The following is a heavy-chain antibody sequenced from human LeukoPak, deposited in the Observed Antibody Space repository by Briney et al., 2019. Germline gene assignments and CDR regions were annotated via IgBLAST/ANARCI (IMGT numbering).Heavy chain of an antibody. D-gene: IGHD2-21*01. CDR2: LYSGGYT. CDR1: GFRFSGYG. CDR3: ARASIPRGY. Sequence: GGSLRLSCAASGFRFSGYGMSWVRQAPGKGLEWVSVLYSGGYTYYADSVKGRFTISRDNSKNTLYLQMNSLRAEDTAVYYCARASIPRGYWGQGTLVTVSS. J-gene: IGHJ4*02. V-gene: IGHV3-66*01.